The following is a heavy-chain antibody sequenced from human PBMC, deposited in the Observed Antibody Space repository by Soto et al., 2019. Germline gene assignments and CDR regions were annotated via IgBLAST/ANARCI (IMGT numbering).Heavy chain of an antibody. CDR2: IIRIFHTP. CDR3: VHRRDGYNSAFFDY. D-gene: IGHD5-12*01. CDR1: GGTFSSYA. V-gene: IGHV1-69*13. J-gene: IGHJ4*02. Sequence: GASVNVSCKASGGTFSSYAFSWVRQAPGQGLELMGGIIRIFHTPTYAQKFQGRVTITAXEXXXXAXMXLXXXXSDXTAVYYCVHRRDGYNSAFFDYWGQGTLVTVSS.